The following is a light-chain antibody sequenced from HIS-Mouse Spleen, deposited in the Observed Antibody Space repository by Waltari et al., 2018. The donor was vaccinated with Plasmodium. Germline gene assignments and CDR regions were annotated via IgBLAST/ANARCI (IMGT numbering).Light chain of an antibody. CDR3: QVWDRSSDHPV. CDR2: DDS. J-gene: IGLJ2*01. Sequence: SYVLTQPPSLSVSPGQTARITCRASNIGSTNVHWSQQKPGQAPVLVVYDDSDRPSGIPERFSGSNSGTTATLTISRVEAGDEADYYCQVWDRSSDHPVFGGGTKLTVL. CDR1: NIGSTN. V-gene: IGLV3-21*02.